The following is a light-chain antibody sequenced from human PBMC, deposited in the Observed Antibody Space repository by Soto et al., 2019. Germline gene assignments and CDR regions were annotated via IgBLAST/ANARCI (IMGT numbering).Light chain of an antibody. CDR3: QSYDTSLRAV. CDR2: GNN. J-gene: IGLJ3*02. V-gene: IGLV1-40*01. Sequence: QSALTQPPSVSGAPGQRVTISCTGSSSNIGAGYDVHWYQQSPGTAPKLLIYGNNHRPSGVPDRFSGSKSGTSASLAISGLQAEDESDYYCQSYDTSLRAVFGGGTKLTVL. CDR1: SSNIGAGYD.